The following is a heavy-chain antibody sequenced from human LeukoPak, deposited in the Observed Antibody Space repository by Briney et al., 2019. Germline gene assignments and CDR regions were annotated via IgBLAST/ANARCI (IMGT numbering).Heavy chain of an antibody. CDR2: IYSGGST. V-gene: IGHV3-53*01. Sequence: GGSLRLSCAASGFTFSSYAMSWVRQAPGKGLEWVSVIYSGGSTYYADSVKGRFTISRDNSKNTLYLQMNSPRAEDTAVYYCARVTGYMIEDYFDYWGQGTLVTVSS. D-gene: IGHD3-22*01. CDR3: ARVTGYMIEDYFDY. CDR1: GFTFSSYA. J-gene: IGHJ4*02.